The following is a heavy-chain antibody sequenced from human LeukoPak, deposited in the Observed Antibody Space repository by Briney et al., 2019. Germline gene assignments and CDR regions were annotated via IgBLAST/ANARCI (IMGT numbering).Heavy chain of an antibody. Sequence: GGSLRLSCAASGFTVSSSYMNWVRQAPGKGLEWVSSISSSSTYIFDADSVKGRFTTSRDNAKNSLYLQMNSLRAEDTAVYYCARGTRASGSPLIYYDYWGQGTLVTVSS. J-gene: IGHJ4*02. CDR3: ARGTRASGSPLIYYDY. CDR2: ISSSSTYI. V-gene: IGHV3-21*01. CDR1: GFTVSSSY. D-gene: IGHD3-10*01.